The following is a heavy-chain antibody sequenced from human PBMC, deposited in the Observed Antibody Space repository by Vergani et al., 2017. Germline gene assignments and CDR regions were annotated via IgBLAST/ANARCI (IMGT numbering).Heavy chain of an antibody. CDR1: GGTFSSYA. D-gene: IGHD3-22*01. CDR2: IIPIFGTA. CDR3: ARVPYYDSSGSGYYFDY. J-gene: IGHJ4*02. Sequence: QVQLVQSGAEVKKPGSSVKVSCKASGGTFSSYAISWVRHAPGQGLEWMGGIIPIFGTANYAQKFQGRVTITADESTSTAYMELSSLRSEDTAVYYCARVPYYDSSGSGYYFDYWGQGTLVTVSS. V-gene: IGHV1-69*01.